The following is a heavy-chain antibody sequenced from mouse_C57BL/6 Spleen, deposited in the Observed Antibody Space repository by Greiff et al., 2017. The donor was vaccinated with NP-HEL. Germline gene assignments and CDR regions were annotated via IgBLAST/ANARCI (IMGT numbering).Heavy chain of an antibody. J-gene: IGHJ1*03. D-gene: IGHD2-4*01. V-gene: IGHV2-3*01. CDR3: AKPEDDYDRGGHWYFDV. Sequence: VQRVESGPGLVAPSQSLSITCTVSGFSLTSYGVSWVRQPPGKGLEWLGVIRGAGSTNYHSALITRLSISKDNSKSQVFLKLNSLQTDDTAAYSCAKPEDDYDRGGHWYFDVWGTGTTVTVSS. CDR2: IRGAGST. CDR1: GFSLTSYG.